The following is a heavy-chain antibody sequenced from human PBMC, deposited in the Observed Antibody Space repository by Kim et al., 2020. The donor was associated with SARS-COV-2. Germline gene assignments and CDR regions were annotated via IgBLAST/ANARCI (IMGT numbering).Heavy chain of an antibody. Sequence: ADSVQGRFTISRENAKNALYLQVNSLRAEDTALYYCAKDIRQLYDYYMDVWGKGTTVTVSS. J-gene: IGHJ6*03. V-gene: IGHV3-9*01. D-gene: IGHD1-1*01. CDR3: AKDIRQLYDYYMDV.